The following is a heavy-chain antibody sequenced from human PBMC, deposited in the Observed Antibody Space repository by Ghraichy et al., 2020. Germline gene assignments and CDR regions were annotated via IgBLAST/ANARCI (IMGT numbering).Heavy chain of an antibody. D-gene: IGHD3-10*01. CDR2: INRGGST. V-gene: IGHV4-34*01. CDR3: AKGTSSGSYYNSM. CDR1: GGSFSGYY. Sequence: SETLSLTCAVYGGSFSGYYWAWIRQPPGKGLEWIGEINRGGSTEYTSTLKSRVTISVDTSKTHFSLKLSSVTAADTAIYYCAKGTSSGSYYNSMWGQGTLVTVSS. J-gene: IGHJ4*02.